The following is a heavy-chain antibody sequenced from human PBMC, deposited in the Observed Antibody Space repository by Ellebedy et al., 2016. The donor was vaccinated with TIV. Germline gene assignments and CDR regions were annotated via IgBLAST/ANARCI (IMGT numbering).Heavy chain of an antibody. CDR1: GFTFSDYW. J-gene: IGHJ5*02. Sequence: GGSLRLSCAASGFTFSDYWMHWVRQAPGKGLVWVSRLNSDGSSTNYADSVKGRFTISRDNAKNTLYLQMNSLRAEDTAVYYCAAGIYGRGFDPWGQGTLVTVSS. CDR2: LNSDGSST. D-gene: IGHD3-10*02. CDR3: AAGIYGRGFDP. V-gene: IGHV3-74*01.